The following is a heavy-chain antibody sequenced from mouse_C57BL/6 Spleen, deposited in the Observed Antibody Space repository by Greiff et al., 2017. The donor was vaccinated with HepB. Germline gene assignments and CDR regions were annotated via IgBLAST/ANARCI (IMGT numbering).Heavy chain of an antibody. D-gene: IGHD2-14*01. J-gene: IGHJ1*03. CDR3: AIDGDDRGYFDV. CDR1: GYTFTSYW. V-gene: IGHV1-74*01. CDR2: IHPSDSDT. Sequence: VQLQQPGAELVKPGASVKVSCKASGYTFTSYWMHWVKQRPGQGLEWIGRIHPSDSDTNYNQKFKGKATLTVDKSSSTAYMQLSSLTSEDSAVYYCAIDGDDRGYFDVWGTGTTVTVSS.